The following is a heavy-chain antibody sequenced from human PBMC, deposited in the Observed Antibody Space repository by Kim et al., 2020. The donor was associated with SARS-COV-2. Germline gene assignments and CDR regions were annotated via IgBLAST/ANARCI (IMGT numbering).Heavy chain of an antibody. CDR1: GYTFTSYD. CDR3: ARGALGSYFGGYAFDI. D-gene: IGHD1-26*01. CDR2: MNPNSGNT. J-gene: IGHJ3*02. V-gene: IGHV1-8*01. Sequence: ASVKVSCKASGYTFTSYDINWVRQATGQGLEWMGWMNPNSGNTGYAQKFQGRVTMTRNTSISTAYMELSSLRSEDTAVYYCARGALGSYFGGYAFDIWGQGTMVTVSS.